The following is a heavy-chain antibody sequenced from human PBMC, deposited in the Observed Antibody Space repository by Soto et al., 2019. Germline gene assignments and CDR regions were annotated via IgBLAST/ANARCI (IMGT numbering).Heavy chain of an antibody. V-gene: IGHV3-23*01. D-gene: IGHD1-26*01. J-gene: IGHJ4*02. Sequence: GGSLRLSCAASGFTFTSYAMSLVRLTPGKGLEWVSAISGSGSNTFYADSVRGRFTISRDNSKNTVFLQMNNLRAEDTAVYFCARDPATFDYWGEGTRVTVS. CDR3: ARDPATFDY. CDR1: GFTFTSYA. CDR2: ISGSGSNT.